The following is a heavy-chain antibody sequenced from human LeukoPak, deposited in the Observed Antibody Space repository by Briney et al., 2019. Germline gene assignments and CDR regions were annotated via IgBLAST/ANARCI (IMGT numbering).Heavy chain of an antibody. CDR3: ARVPDYGGDMDV. CDR1: GFTFSTYN. V-gene: IGHV3-48*01. D-gene: IGHD4-23*01. J-gene: IGHJ6*03. Sequence: GGSLRLSCAASGFTFSTYNMNWVRRAPGEGLKWLSYISHDSVTEYYGDSVRGRFTISRDNANNSLYLQMDSLRAEDTAVYYCARVPDYGGDMDVWGKEPTVTVSS. CDR2: ISHDSVTE.